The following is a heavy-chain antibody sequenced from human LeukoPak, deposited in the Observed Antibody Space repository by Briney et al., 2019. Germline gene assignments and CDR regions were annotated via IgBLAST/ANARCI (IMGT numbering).Heavy chain of an antibody. V-gene: IGHV3-23*01. Sequence: PGGSLRLPCAASGFTFSSYGMSWVRQVPGKGLEWVSAISYNGDNTYYADSVKGRFTISRDNSKNTLFLQMNSLRAEDTAVYYCAKGYHFGSGLMDYWGQGTLVTVSS. CDR2: ISYNGDNT. CDR3: AKGYHFGSGLMDY. J-gene: IGHJ4*02. CDR1: GFTFSSYG. D-gene: IGHD3-10*01.